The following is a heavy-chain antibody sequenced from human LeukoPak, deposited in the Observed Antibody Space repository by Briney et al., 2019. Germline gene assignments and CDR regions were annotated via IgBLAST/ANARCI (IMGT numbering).Heavy chain of an antibody. CDR2: INPKSGGT. CDR1: GYSSTGYY. V-gene: IGHV1-2*02. Sequence: ASVKVSCKASGYSSTGYYMHWVRQAPGQGLEWMGWINPKSGGTNCAQKFQGRVTMTRDTSISTAYMELSRLRSDDTAVYYCARSGMVTDFDYWGQGTLVTVSS. CDR3: ARSGMVTDFDY. D-gene: IGHD5-18*01. J-gene: IGHJ4*02.